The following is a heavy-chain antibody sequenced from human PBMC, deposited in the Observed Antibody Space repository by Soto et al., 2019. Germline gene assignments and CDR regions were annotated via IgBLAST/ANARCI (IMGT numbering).Heavy chain of an antibody. CDR1: GFTFSSYA. V-gene: IGHV3-64D*06. CDR3: VKAQLNSGSYSRPLYYYYGMDV. J-gene: IGHJ6*02. Sequence: PGGSLRLSCSASGFTFSSYAMHWVRQAPGKGLEYVSAISSNGGSTYYADSVKGRFTISRDNSKNTLYLQMSSLRAGDTAVYYCVKAQLNSGSYSRPLYYYYGMDVWGQGTTVTVSS. CDR2: ISSNGGST. D-gene: IGHD1-26*01.